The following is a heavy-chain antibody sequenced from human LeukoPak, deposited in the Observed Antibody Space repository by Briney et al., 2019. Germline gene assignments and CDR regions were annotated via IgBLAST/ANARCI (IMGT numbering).Heavy chain of an antibody. CDR2: INSDESST. D-gene: IGHD6-6*01. CDR1: GFTFSSYW. J-gene: IGHJ4*01. Sequence: GGSLRLSCAASGFTFSSYWMHWVRQAPGKGLLWVSRINSDESSTNYADSVKGRFTISRDNANNTLYLQMDSLRAEDTAVYYCAREYSTSRYFDYWGQGTLVTVSS. CDR3: AREYSTSRYFDY. V-gene: IGHV3-74*01.